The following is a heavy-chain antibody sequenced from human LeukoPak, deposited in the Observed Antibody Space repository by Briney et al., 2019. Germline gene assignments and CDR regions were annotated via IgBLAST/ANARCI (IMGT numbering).Heavy chain of an antibody. CDR2: IYHSGST. CDR3: ARGRGVVVPAAIKPSRYNWFDP. CDR1: GYSISSGYY. Sequence: SSETLSLTCAVSGYSISSGYYWGWIRQPPGKGLEWIGSIYHSGSTNYNPSLKSRVTISVDTSKNQFSLKLSSVTAADTAVYYCARGRGVVVPAAIKPSRYNWFDPWGQGTLVTVSS. D-gene: IGHD2-2*01. V-gene: IGHV4-38-2*01. J-gene: IGHJ5*02.